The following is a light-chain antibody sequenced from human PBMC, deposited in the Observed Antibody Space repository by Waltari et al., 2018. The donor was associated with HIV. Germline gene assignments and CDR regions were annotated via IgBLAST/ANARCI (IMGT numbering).Light chain of an antibody. CDR2: DVS. Sequence: QSALTQPASLSASPRQSNTIPCPRTSRDVAGHTYASCYPRHPRKAPQLMFYDVSNRPSGVSNRFSGSKSGNTASLTISGLQAEDEADYYCSSYTSSSTYVVFGGGTKLTVL. V-gene: IGLV2-14*01. J-gene: IGLJ2*01. CDR1: SRDVAGHTY. CDR3: SSYTSSSTYVV.